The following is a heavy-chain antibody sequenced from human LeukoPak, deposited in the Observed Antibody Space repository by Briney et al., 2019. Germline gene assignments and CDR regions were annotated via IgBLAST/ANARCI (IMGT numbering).Heavy chain of an antibody. CDR1: GFTFSSYS. Sequence: PGGSLRLSCAASGFTFSSYSMNWVRQAPGKGLEWVSFISTSSDYIYYADSVKGRFTISRDNARNSLYLQMNSLRAEDTAVYYCASQTTRRLPVAVADYFDYWGQGTLVTVSS. V-gene: IGHV3-21*01. J-gene: IGHJ4*02. CDR3: ASQTTRRLPVAVADYFDY. CDR2: ISTSSDYI. D-gene: IGHD6-19*01.